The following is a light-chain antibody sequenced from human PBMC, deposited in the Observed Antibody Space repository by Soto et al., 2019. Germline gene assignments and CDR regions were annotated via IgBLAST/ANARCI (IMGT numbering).Light chain of an antibody. CDR2: DVT. Sequence: QSALTQPASVSGSPGQSITISCTGTSSDVGGYDSVSWYQHHPGKAPKVMIYDVTNRPSGVSIRFSGSKSGNTASLTISGLQAEDEADYYCSSYTSSYSVVFGGGTKLTVL. CDR3: SSYTSSYSVV. CDR1: SSDVGGYDS. V-gene: IGLV2-14*03. J-gene: IGLJ2*01.